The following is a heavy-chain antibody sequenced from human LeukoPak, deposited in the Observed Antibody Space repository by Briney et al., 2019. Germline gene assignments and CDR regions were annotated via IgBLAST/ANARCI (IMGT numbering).Heavy chain of an antibody. D-gene: IGHD6-19*01. CDR1: GYTVTSYG. Sequence: ASVKVSCKASGYTVTSYGISWVRQAPGQGLEWMGIINPSGGSTSYAQKFQGRVTMTRDTSTSTVYMELSSLRSEDTAVYYCARDEPLSRGIAVAGTGTIDYWGQGTLVTVSS. CDR2: INPSGGST. V-gene: IGHV1-46*01. J-gene: IGHJ4*02. CDR3: ARDEPLSRGIAVAGTGTIDY.